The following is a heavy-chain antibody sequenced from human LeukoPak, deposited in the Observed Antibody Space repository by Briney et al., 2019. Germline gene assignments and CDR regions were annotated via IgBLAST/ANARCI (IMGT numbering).Heavy chain of an antibody. Sequence: GGSLRLSCAASGFTLRSSGMHWVRQLPGQALQWVATPSFDGTTTNYADSVKGRFTISRDTSNNTLWLQMNSLRPEDTARYHCSRSPEWHWLSHFDFWGLGTLVTVSS. V-gene: IGHV3-30*03. CDR1: GFTLRSSG. CDR2: PSFDGTTT. J-gene: IGHJ4*02. CDR3: SRSPEWHWLSHFDF. D-gene: IGHD6-19*01.